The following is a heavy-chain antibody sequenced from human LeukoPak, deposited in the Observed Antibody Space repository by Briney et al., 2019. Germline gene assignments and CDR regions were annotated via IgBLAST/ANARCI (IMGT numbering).Heavy chain of an antibody. V-gene: IGHV4-34*01. Sequence: SETLSLTCAVYGGSFSDYYWSWIRQPPGKGLEWIGEINHSGSTNYNPSLKSRVTISIDTSKNQFSVKLRSVTAADTAVYYCARSGAWLADCWGQGTLVTVSS. D-gene: IGHD5-24*01. CDR1: GGSFSDYY. J-gene: IGHJ4*02. CDR3: ARSGAWLADC. CDR2: INHSGST.